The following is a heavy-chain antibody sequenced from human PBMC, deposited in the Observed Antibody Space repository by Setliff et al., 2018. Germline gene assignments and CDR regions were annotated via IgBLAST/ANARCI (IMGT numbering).Heavy chain of an antibody. V-gene: IGHV1-69*10. D-gene: IGHD6-19*01. CDR3: ARGNSSGRAGFDY. CDR1: GGTFSNYA. CDR2: IIPMLGKA. Sequence: SVKVSCKASGGTFSNYAINWVRQAPGQGLEWMGGIIPMLGKANYAQKFQGRVTITADESTSTAYMELSSLRSEDTAVYYCARGNSSGRAGFDYWGQGTLVTVSS. J-gene: IGHJ4*02.